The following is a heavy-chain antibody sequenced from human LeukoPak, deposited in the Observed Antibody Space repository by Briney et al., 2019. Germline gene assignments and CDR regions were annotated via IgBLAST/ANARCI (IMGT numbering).Heavy chain of an antibody. D-gene: IGHD4-17*01. Sequence: TGGSLRLSCAASGFTFSTYWMTWVRQAPGKGLEWVANINQGGSETYYVDSVKGRFTISRDNSKKTVYLQMNSLRPDDTAIYYCAKEGRYGEYDYWGQGTLVTVSS. CDR1: GFTFSTYW. CDR2: INQGGSET. J-gene: IGHJ4*02. CDR3: AKEGRYGEYDY. V-gene: IGHV3-7*01.